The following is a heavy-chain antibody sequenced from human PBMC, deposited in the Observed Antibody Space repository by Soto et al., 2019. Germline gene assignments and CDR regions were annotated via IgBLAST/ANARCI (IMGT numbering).Heavy chain of an antibody. Sequence: QVQLVESGGGVVQPGRSLRLSCEASGFTFSSYAMHWVRQAPGKGLEWVAVISYDGSNKYYADSVKGRFTISRDNSKNTLYLQMNSLRAEDTAVYYCARYSIPFDYWGQGTLVTVSS. CDR2: ISYDGSNK. CDR1: GFTFSSYA. J-gene: IGHJ4*02. D-gene: IGHD6-13*01. V-gene: IGHV3-30-3*01. CDR3: ARYSIPFDY.